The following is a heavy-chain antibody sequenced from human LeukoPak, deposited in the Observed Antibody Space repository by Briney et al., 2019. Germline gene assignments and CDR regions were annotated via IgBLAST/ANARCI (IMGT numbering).Heavy chain of an antibody. D-gene: IGHD6-19*01. CDR1: GDSVSSNSVT. CDR2: TYYRSTWYN. J-gene: IGHJ5*02. Sequence: SQTLSLTCAISGDSVSSNSVTWNWIRQSPSRGLEWLGRTYYRSTWYNDYAVSVRGRITVNPDTSKDQFSLHLNSVTPEDTAVYYCAREPYSSGWNTTVNWFDPWGQGTLVTVSS. CDR3: AREPYSSGWNTTVNWFDP. V-gene: IGHV6-1*01.